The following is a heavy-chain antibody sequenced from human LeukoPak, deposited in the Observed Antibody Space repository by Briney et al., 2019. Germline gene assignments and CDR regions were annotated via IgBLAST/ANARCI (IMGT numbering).Heavy chain of an antibody. CDR3: ARADYYDSSGRFDY. D-gene: IGHD3-22*01. CDR1: GGSISSGSYY. Sequence: SETLSLXCTVSGGSISSGSYYWSWIRQPAGKGLEWIGRIYTSGSTNYNPSLKSRVTISVDTSKNQFSLKLSSVTAADTAVYYCARADYYDSSGRFDYWGQGTLVTVSS. J-gene: IGHJ4*02. CDR2: IYTSGST. V-gene: IGHV4-61*02.